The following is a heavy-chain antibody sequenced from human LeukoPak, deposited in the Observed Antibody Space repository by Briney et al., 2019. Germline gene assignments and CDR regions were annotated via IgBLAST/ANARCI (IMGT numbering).Heavy chain of an antibody. J-gene: IGHJ4*02. CDR3: ARDQWELLLEK. CDR2: INPNSGGT. Sequence: ASVKVSCKVSGYTLTELSMHWVRQAPGQGLEWMGWINPNSGGTNYAQKFQGRVTMTRDTSISTAYMELSRLRSDDTAVYYCARDQWELLLEKWGQGTLVTVSS. D-gene: IGHD1-26*01. V-gene: IGHV1-2*02. CDR1: GYTLTELS.